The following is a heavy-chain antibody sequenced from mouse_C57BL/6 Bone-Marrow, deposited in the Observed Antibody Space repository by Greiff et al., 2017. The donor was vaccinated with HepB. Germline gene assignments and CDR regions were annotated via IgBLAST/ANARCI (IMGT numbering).Heavy chain of an antibody. D-gene: IGHD1-1*01. CDR1: GYSITSGYD. CDR3: ARATYYGSSPWYFDV. Sequence: DVKLVESGPGMVKPSQSLSLTCTVTGYSITSGYDWHWIRHFPGNKLEWMGYISYSGSTNYNPSLKSRISITHDTSKNHFFLKLNSVTTEDTATYYCARATYYGSSPWYFDVWGTGTTVTVSS. V-gene: IGHV3-1*01. J-gene: IGHJ1*03. CDR2: ISYSGST.